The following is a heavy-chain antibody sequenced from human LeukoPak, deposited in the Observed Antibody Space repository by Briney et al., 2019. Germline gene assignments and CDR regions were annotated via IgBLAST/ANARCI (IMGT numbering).Heavy chain of an antibody. D-gene: IGHD5-18*01. CDR1: GGSISSYY. Sequence: SETLSLTCTVSGGSISSYYWSWIRQPPGKGLEWIGYIYYSGSTNYNPSLKSRVTISVDTSKKQFSLKLSSVTAADTAVYYCARDYQGGYGDKTVDYWGQGTLVTVSS. J-gene: IGHJ4*02. CDR3: ARDYQGGYGDKTVDY. CDR2: IYYSGST. V-gene: IGHV4-59*12.